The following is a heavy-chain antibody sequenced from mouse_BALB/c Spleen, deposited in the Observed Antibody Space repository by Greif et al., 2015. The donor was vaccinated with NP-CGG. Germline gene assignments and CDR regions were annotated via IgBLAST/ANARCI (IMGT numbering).Heavy chain of an antibody. Sequence: EVQLQQSGAELVKPGASVKLSCTASGFNIKDTYMHWVKQRPEQGLEWIGRIDPANGNTKYDPKFQGKATITADTSSNTAYLQLSSLTSEDTAVYYCARGGITTVVADYWGQGTTLTVSS. CDR2: IDPANGNT. D-gene: IGHD1-1*01. J-gene: IGHJ2*01. V-gene: IGHV14-3*02. CDR3: ARGGITTVVADY. CDR1: GFNIKDTY.